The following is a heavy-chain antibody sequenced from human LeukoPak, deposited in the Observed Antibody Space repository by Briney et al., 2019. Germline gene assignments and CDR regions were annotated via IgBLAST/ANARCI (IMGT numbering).Heavy chain of an antibody. Sequence: ASETLSLTCTVSGGSISSSSYYWGWIRQPPGKGLEWIGSINHSGSTNYNPSLKSRVTISVDTSKNQFSLKLSSVTAADTAVYYCANDYGDYVFDYWGQGTLVTVSS. CDR3: ANDYGDYVFDY. V-gene: IGHV4-39*07. J-gene: IGHJ4*02. CDR2: INHSGST. CDR1: GGSISSSSYY. D-gene: IGHD4-17*01.